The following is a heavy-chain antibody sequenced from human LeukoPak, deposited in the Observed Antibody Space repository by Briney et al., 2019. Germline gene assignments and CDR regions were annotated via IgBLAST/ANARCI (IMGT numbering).Heavy chain of an antibody. CDR3: ARGGSVMTFGGVKPRTYFDY. CDR2: INHSGST. V-gene: IGHV4-34*01. Sequence: PSETLSLTCAVYGGSFSGYYWSWIRQPPGKGLEWIGEINHSGSTNYNPSLKSRVTISVDTSKNQLSLKLTSLTAADTAVYYCARGGSVMTFGGVKPRTYFDYWGQGTLVTVSS. CDR1: GGSFSGYY. D-gene: IGHD3-16*01. J-gene: IGHJ4*02.